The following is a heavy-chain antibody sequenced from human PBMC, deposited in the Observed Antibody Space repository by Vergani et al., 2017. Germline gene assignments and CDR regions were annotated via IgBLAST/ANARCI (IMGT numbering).Heavy chain of an antibody. V-gene: IGHV1-2*02. CDR3: ARAGYCSSTSCYPRR. Sequence: QVQLVQSGAEVKKPGASVKVSCKASGYTFTGYYIHWVRQAPGQGLEWMGWINPNSGGTNYAQKFQGRVTMTRDTSISTAYMELSRLRSDDTAVYYCARAGYCSSTSCYPRRWGQGTLVTVSS. D-gene: IGHD2-2*01. J-gene: IGHJ4*02. CDR1: GYTFTGYY. CDR2: INPNSGGT.